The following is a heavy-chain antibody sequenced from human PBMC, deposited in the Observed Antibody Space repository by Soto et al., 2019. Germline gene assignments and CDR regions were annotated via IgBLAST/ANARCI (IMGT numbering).Heavy chain of an antibody. Sequence: QVQLVQSGPEVKKSGSSVTVSCKLSGGTLTTDTISWLRRAPGQGLEWMGRIIPILGTGNYAQKFQGRVTITDEKSTNTAYMELSRLNSEDTAVYYWAGEEGSYNMGTVPFYYLDVWGNGTTVTVSS. CDR3: AGEEGSYNMGTVPFYYLDV. CDR1: GGTLTTDT. V-gene: IGHV1-69*08. D-gene: IGHD3-10*01. CDR2: IIPILGTG. J-gene: IGHJ6*03.